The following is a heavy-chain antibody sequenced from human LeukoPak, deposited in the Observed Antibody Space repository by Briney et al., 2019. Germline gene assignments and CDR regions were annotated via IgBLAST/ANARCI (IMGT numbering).Heavy chain of an antibody. CDR3: AKVLGGYDLCFAFDI. V-gene: IGHV3-9*01. J-gene: IGHJ3*02. CDR2: ISWNSGSI. D-gene: IGHD5-12*01. CDR1: GFTFDDYA. Sequence: GGSLRLSCAASGFTFDDYAMHWGRQAPGKGLEWVSGISWNSGSIGYADSVKGRFTISRDNAKNSLYLQMNSLRAEDTALYYCAKVLGGYDLCFAFDIWGQGTMVTVSS.